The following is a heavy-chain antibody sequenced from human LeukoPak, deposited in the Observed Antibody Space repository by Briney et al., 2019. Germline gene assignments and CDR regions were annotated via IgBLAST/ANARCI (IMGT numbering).Heavy chain of an antibody. CDR3: AKNRESDGWYVYFDF. V-gene: IGHV3-23*01. Sequence: GGSLRLSCAASGFIFSNYGMNWVRQTPGKGLEWVSGISGNDDNTYYADSVKGRFTISRDNSKNTLYLQMNSLRAEDTAVYYCAKNRESDGWYVYFDFWGQGTLVTVSS. CDR2: ISGNDDNT. CDR1: GFIFSNYG. D-gene: IGHD6-19*01. J-gene: IGHJ4*02.